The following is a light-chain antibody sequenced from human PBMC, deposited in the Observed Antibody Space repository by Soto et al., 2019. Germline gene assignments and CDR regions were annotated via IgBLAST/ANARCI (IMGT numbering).Light chain of an antibody. J-gene: IGKJ1*01. Sequence: ESVLTQSPGTLSLSPGERATLSCRASQSVSSNYLAWYQHKPGQAPRLLIYGASTRATGIPDRFSGSGSGTDFPLTISRLEPEDSAVYYCQQYGSSPTWTFGQGTKVEIK. CDR1: QSVSSNY. CDR3: QQYGSSPTWT. CDR2: GAS. V-gene: IGKV3-20*01.